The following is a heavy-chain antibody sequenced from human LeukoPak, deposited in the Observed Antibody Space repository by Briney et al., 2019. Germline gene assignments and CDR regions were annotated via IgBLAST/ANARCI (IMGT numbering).Heavy chain of an antibody. CDR1: GFTFTSHA. J-gene: IGHJ4*02. D-gene: IGHD5-12*01. V-gene: IGHV3-23*01. Sequence: PGGSLRLSCAASGFTFTSHAMSWVRQAPGKGLEWVSIISGSGDSTYYADSVKGRFTISRDNSKNTLHLQMNSLRADDTAVYYCAKESGYDVDFDYWGQGTLVTVSS. CDR2: ISGSGDST. CDR3: AKESGYDVDFDY.